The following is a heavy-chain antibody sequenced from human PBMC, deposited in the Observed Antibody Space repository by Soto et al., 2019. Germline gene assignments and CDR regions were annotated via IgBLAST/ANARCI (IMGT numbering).Heavy chain of an antibody. CDR1: GDTVSSYP. CDR3: AAGDSSDTGDH. J-gene: IGHJ2*01. V-gene: IGHV1-69*13. D-gene: IGHD5-18*01. Sequence: SGKVSCKASGDTVSSYPINWARQVPGQGLEWMGGTTPIIGTVDYGQKFQGRVTISVDEPTATSYMEMSSLRSEDTAVYYCAAGDSSDTGDHWGRG. CDR2: TTPIIGTV.